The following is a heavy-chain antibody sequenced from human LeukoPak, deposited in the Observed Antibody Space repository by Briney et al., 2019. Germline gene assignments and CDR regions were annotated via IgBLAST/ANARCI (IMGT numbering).Heavy chain of an antibody. CDR3: ARLHCSGGSCYDAEPGWALNAFDI. CDR1: GYSFTSYW. Sequence: GESLKISCKGSGYSFTSYWIGWVRQMPGQGLEWMGIIYPGDSDTRYSPSFQGQVTISADKSISTAYLQWSSLKASGTAMYYCARLHCSGGSCYDAEPGWALNAFDIWGQGTMVTVSS. D-gene: IGHD2-15*01. J-gene: IGHJ3*02. V-gene: IGHV5-51*01. CDR2: IYPGDSDT.